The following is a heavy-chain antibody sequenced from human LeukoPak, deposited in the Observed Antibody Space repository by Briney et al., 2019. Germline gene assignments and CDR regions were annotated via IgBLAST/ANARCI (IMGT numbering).Heavy chain of an antibody. J-gene: IGHJ3*02. D-gene: IGHD3-10*01. CDR1: GFIFSTYD. Sequence: PGGSLRLSCAASGFIFSTYDMKWVRQAPGKGLEWVSYISSVSSTIYYADSVKGRFTISRDNAKNSLYLQMNSLRDEDTAVYYCATSYFSGKGAFGIWGQGTMVTVSS. CDR3: ATSYFSGKGAFGI. V-gene: IGHV3-48*02. CDR2: ISSVSSTI.